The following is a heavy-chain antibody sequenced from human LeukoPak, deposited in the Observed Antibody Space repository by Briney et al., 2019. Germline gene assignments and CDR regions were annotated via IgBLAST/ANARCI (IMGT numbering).Heavy chain of an antibody. D-gene: IGHD3-22*01. Sequence: GESLKISCKGSGYSFTSYWIGWVRQMPGKGLEWMGIIYPGDSDTRYSPSFQGQVTISADKSISTAYLQWSSLKASDTAMYYRARHSHYYDSSGYWFDPWGQGTLVTVSS. V-gene: IGHV5-51*01. J-gene: IGHJ5*02. CDR3: ARHSHYYDSSGYWFDP. CDR2: IYPGDSDT. CDR1: GYSFTSYW.